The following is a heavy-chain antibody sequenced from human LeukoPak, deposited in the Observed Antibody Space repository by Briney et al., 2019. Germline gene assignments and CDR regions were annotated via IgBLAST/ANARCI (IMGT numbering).Heavy chain of an antibody. CDR2: IYYNGST. CDR3: ASGPSPRLLFDI. V-gene: IGHV4-59*01. Sequence: LETLSLTCTVSGGSFSSYYWSWIRQPPGKGLECVWYIYYNGSTNYNPSLKSRGTISVDTSKNQFSLKLSSVTVGGTAVYYCASGPSPRLLFDIWGQGTMVTVSS. CDR1: GGSFSSYY. J-gene: IGHJ3*02. D-gene: IGHD2-21*01.